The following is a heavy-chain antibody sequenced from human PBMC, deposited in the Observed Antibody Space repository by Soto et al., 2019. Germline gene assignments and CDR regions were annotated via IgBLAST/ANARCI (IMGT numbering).Heavy chain of an antibody. CDR2: VSYDGSNK. J-gene: IGHJ6*02. CDR1: GFTFSSFT. Sequence: GGSLRLSCAASGFTFSSFTLHWVRQAPGKGLEWVALVSYDGSNKYYADSVKGRFTISRDNSKNTLYLQVDSLRADDTAVFYCARGHYCTSTSCYRYGMDVWGQGTAVTVSS. D-gene: IGHD2-2*01. V-gene: IGHV3-30*04. CDR3: ARGHYCTSTSCYRYGMDV.